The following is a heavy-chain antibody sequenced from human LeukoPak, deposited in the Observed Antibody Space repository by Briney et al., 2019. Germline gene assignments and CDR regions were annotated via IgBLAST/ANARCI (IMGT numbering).Heavy chain of an antibody. CDR3: ARGRWSATTASYYLDF. V-gene: IGHV1-2*06. D-gene: IGHD5-24*01. CDR2: INPNSGGT. CDR1: GYTFTGYY. Sequence: ASVKVSCKASGYTFTGYYMHWVRQAPGQGLEWMERINPNSGGTNYAQKFQGRVTMTRDTSISTAYMELSRLTSEDTAGYYCARGRWSATTASYYLDFWGQGTLVTVSS. J-gene: IGHJ4*02.